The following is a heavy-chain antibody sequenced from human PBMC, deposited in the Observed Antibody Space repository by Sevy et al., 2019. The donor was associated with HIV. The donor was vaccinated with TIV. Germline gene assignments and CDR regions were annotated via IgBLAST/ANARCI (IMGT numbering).Heavy chain of an antibody. CDR1: GFSFSSYG. CDR3: VKEGGGEGGDH. V-gene: IGHV3-30*02. D-gene: IGHD2-21*01. Sequence: GGSLRLSCAASGFSFSSYGMHWVRQAPGKGLEWMSYIQYDGSNKDYAESVKGRFTISRDNSKNTRYLQMNSLRVEDTAVFYCVKEGGGEGGDHWGQGTLVTVSS. CDR2: IQYDGSNK. J-gene: IGHJ4*02.